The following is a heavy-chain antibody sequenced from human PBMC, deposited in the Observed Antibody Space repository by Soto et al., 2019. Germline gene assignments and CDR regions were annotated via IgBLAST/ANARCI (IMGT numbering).Heavy chain of an antibody. CDR3: ARGVRGWFGELLYYFDY. CDR2: IYYSGST. J-gene: IGHJ4*02. D-gene: IGHD3-10*01. CDR1: GGSISSGGYY. V-gene: IGHV4-31*03. Sequence: QVQLQESGPGLVKPSQTLSLTCTVSGGSISSGGYYWSWIRQHPGKGLEWIGYIYYSGSTYYNPSLKRRVTISVNTSKTQSSLKRSSVTAADTAVYYCARGVRGWFGELLYYFDYWGQGTLVTVSS.